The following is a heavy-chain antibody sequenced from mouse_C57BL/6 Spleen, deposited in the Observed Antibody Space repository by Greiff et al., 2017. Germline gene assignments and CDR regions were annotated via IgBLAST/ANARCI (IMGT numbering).Heavy chain of an antibody. J-gene: IGHJ4*01. CDR2: ISYDGSN. CDR1: GYSITSGYY. V-gene: IGHV3-6*01. D-gene: IGHD2-4*01. Sequence: EVQLQQSGPGLVKPSPSLSLTCSATGYSITSGYYWYWIRQFPGNKLEWMGYISYDGSNNYNPSLKNRISITRDTSKNQFFLKLNSVTTEDTATYYCARYDYDTMDYWGQGTSVTVSS. CDR3: ARYDYDTMDY.